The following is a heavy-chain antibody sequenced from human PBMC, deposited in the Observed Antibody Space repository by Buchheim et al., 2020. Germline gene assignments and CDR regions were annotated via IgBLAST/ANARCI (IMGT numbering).Heavy chain of an antibody. CDR2: ISYDGSNK. J-gene: IGHJ4*02. CDR3: AKDASGYSYGQTSESLDY. V-gene: IGHV3-30*18. D-gene: IGHD5-18*01. CDR1: GFTFSSYG. Sequence: QVQLVESGGGVVQPGRSLRLSCAASGFTFSSYGMHWVRQAQGKGLEWVAVISYDGSNKYYADSVKGRFTISRDNSKNTLYLQMNSLRAEDTAVYYCAKDASGYSYGQTSESLDYWGQGTL.